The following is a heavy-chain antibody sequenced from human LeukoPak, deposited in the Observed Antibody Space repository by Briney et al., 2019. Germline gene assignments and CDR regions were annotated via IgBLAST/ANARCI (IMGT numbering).Heavy chain of an antibody. J-gene: IGHJ5*02. D-gene: IGHD1-14*01. Sequence: SQTLSLTCTVSGGSISSGGYYWSWIRQHPGKGLEWIGYIYYSGSTYYNPSLKSRVTISVDTSKNQFSQKLSSVTAADTAVYYCARERKIRFDPWGQGTLVTVSS. CDR3: ARERKIRFDP. CDR2: IYYSGST. V-gene: IGHV4-31*03. CDR1: GGSISSGGYY.